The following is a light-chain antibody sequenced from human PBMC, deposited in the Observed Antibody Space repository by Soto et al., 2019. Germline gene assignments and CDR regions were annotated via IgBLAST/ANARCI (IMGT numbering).Light chain of an antibody. V-gene: IGLV2-11*01. CDR1: SSDVGGYNY. Sequence: SALTQPRSVSGSPGQSVTISCTGTSSDVGGYNYVSWYQQHPGKAPKLMIYDVSKRPSGVPDRFSGSKSGDTASLTIPGLQAEDEADYYCCSYAGSYFYVFGTGTKVTVL. J-gene: IGLJ1*01. CDR3: CSYAGSYFYV. CDR2: DVS.